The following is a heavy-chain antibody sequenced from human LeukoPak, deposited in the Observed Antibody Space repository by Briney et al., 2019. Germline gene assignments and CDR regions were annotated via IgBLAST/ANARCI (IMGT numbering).Heavy chain of an antibody. V-gene: IGHV3-9*01. CDR1: GFTFDDYA. D-gene: IGHD3-9*01. CDR2: INWNSGSK. J-gene: IGHJ3*02. CDR3: AKDGVVLRYFDWSEGNAFDI. Sequence: GGSLRLSCAASGFTFDDYAIHWVRQAPGKGLEWVSGINWNSGSKHYADSVKGRFTISRDNAKNSLYLQMNSLRAEDTTLYYCAKDGVVLRYFDWSEGNAFDIWGQGTMVTVSS.